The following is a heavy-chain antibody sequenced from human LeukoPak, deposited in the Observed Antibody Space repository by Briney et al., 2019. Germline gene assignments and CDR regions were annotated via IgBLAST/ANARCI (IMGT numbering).Heavy chain of an antibody. CDR1: GGSISSSSYY. V-gene: IGHV4-39*01. J-gene: IGHJ5*02. CDR2: IYYSGST. CDR3: ASLGLNLVVVPAAQPDPLYNWFDP. D-gene: IGHD2-2*01. Sequence: SETLSLTCTVSGGSISSSSYYWGWIRQPPGKGLEWIGSIYYSGSTYYNPSLKSRVTISVDTSKNQFSLKLSSVTAADTAVYYCASLGLNLVVVPAAQPDPLYNWFDPWGQGTLVTVSS.